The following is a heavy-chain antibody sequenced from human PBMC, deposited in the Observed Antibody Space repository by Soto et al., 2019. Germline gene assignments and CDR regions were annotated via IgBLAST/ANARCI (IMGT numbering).Heavy chain of an antibody. Sequence: GGSLRLSCAASGFTFSSYGMHWVRRAPGKGLEWVAVISYDGSNKYYADSVKGRFTISRDNSKNTLYLEMNNLRAEDTAVYYCANRFERRPYDYWGQGTLVTVSS. D-gene: IGHD1-1*01. V-gene: IGHV3-30*18. CDR3: ANRFERRPYDY. CDR1: GFTFSSYG. CDR2: ISYDGSNK. J-gene: IGHJ4*02.